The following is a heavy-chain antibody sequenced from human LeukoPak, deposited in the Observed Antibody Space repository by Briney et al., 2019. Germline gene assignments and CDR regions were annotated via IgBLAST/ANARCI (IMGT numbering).Heavy chain of an antibody. V-gene: IGHV3-21*01. CDR1: GFTFSGYS. J-gene: IGHJ4*02. D-gene: IGHD6-19*01. CDR3: ARVGYSSGWYEGY. Sequence: PGGSLRLSCAASGFTFSGYSMNWVRQAPGKGLEWVSSISSSSSYIYYADSVKGRFTISRDNAKNSLYLQMNSLRAEDTAVYYCARVGYSSGWYEGYWGQGTLVTVSS. CDR2: ISSSSSYI.